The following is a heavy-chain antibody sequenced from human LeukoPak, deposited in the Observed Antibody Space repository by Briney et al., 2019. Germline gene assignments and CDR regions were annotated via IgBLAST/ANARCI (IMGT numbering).Heavy chain of an antibody. CDR2: INTDGSST. D-gene: IGHD5-24*01. CDR3: ARVDPTGDGYNCFDS. J-gene: IGHJ4*02. V-gene: IGHV3-74*01. CDR1: GFTFSTYW. Sequence: GESLRLSCAASGFTFSTYWMHWVRQAPGKGLLWVARINTDGSSTLYADSVKGRFTISRDNAKSTRYLQMDSLRPEDTAVYYCARVDPTGDGYNCFDSWGQGTLVTVSS.